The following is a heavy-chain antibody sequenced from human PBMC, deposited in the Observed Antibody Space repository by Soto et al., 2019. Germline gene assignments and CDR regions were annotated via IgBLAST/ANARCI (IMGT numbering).Heavy chain of an antibody. V-gene: IGHV4-39*02. CDR2: IYYNGFS. D-gene: IGHD3-3*01. CDR3: ARPSDFWSDSSSFDP. CDR1: GGSISSRNYY. Sequence: QLQLQESGPGRVKPSETLSLTCTVSGGSISSRNYYWGWVRQPPGKGLEWIGSIYYNGFSYYNPSLKTRVTISVDTSKNHFSLKVRSVTATDTAVYYCARPSDFWSDSSSFDPWGQGTLVTVSS. J-gene: IGHJ5*02.